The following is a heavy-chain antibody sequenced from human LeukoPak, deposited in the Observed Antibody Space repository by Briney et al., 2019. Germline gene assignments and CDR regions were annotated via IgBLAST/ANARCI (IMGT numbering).Heavy chain of an antibody. CDR2: TYYSGST. J-gene: IGHJ3*02. CDR3: ARVRIRAFDI. Sequence: SETLSLTCTVSGGSISSGGYYWSWIRQHPGKGLEWIGYTYYSGSTYYNPSLKSRVTISVDTSKNQFSLKLSSVTAADTAVYYCARVRIRAFDIWGQGTMVTVSS. CDR1: GGSISSGGYY. D-gene: IGHD2-15*01. V-gene: IGHV4-31*03.